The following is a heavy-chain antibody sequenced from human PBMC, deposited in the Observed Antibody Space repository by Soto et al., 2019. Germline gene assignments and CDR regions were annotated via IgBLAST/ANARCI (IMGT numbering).Heavy chain of an antibody. D-gene: IGHD3-22*01. V-gene: IGHV1-46*01. Sequence: QVQLVQSGAEVKKPGASVNVSCKASGYTFTSYTIHWVLQAPGQGLEWMGTMNPSGGSTRYAQKFKGTVTMTKDTATSIVYMELSSLRSDDTAVYYCASSPRMYYYDGIGCSSKAYFDHWGQGALVTVSS. J-gene: IGHJ4*02. CDR3: ASSPRMYYYDGIGCSSKAYFDH. CDR1: GYTFTSYT. CDR2: MNPSGGST.